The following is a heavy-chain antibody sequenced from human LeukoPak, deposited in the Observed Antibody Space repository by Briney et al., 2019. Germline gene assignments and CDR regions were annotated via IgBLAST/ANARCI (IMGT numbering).Heavy chain of an antibody. Sequence: PGGSLRLSCAASGFTLSSYGMHWVRQAPGKGLEWVAFIRYDGSNKYYADSVKGRFTISRDNSKNTLYLQMNSLRAEDTAVYYCAKGYYYDSSALGGNWFDPWGQGTLVTVSS. J-gene: IGHJ5*02. CDR3: AKGYYYDSSALGGNWFDP. V-gene: IGHV3-30*02. CDR2: IRYDGSNK. CDR1: GFTLSSYG. D-gene: IGHD3-22*01.